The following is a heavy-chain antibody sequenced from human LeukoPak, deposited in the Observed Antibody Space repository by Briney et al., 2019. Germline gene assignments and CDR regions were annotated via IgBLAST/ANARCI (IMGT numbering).Heavy chain of an antibody. CDR1: GGSISNYY. CDR3: ARGFDSKSTYFDY. CDR2: IYYSGST. V-gene: IGHV4-59*01. D-gene: IGHD5-12*01. J-gene: IGHJ4*02. Sequence: SETLSLSCTVSGGSISNYYWNWLRQPPGKGLEWIGYIYYSGSTKYNPSLKSRVTMSLDTSKKQFSLRLTSVTAADTAVYYCARGFDSKSTYFDYWGLGTLVTVSS.